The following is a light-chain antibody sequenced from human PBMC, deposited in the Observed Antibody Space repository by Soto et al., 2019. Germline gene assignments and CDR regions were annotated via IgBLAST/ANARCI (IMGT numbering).Light chain of an antibody. Sequence: QSALTQPRSVSGSPGQSVTISCTGTSSDVGGYNYVSWYQQHPGEAPKLMIYDVSKRPSGVPDRFSGSKSGNTASLTISGLQAEDEADYYCCSYAGTNYVFGTGTKVTVL. J-gene: IGLJ1*01. CDR2: DVS. CDR1: SSDVGGYNY. CDR3: CSYAGTNYV. V-gene: IGLV2-11*01.